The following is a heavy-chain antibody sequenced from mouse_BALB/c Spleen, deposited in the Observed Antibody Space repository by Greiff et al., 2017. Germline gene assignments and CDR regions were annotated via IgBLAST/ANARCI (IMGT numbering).Heavy chain of an antibody. Sequence: EVHLVESGGGLVQPGGSRKLSCAASGFTFSSFGMHWVRQAPEKGLEWVAYISSGSSTIYYADTVKGRFTISRDNPKNTLFLQMTSLRSEDTAMYYCVREFHYYGYWYFDVWGAGTTVTVSS. CDR1: GFTFSSFG. CDR2: ISSGSSTI. V-gene: IGHV5-17*02. D-gene: IGHD1-2*01. CDR3: VREFHYYGYWYFDV. J-gene: IGHJ1*01.